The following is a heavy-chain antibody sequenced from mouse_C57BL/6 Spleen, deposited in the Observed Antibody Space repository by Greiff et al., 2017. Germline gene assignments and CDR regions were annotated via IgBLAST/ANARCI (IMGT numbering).Heavy chain of an antibody. V-gene: IGHV1-52*01. CDR3: ARGDAYFGSSYAY. CDR1: GYTFTSYW. J-gene: IGHJ2*01. D-gene: IGHD1-1*01. CDR2: IDPSDSET. Sequence: QVQLQQPGAELVRPGSSVKLSCKASGYTFTSYWMHWVKQRPIQGLEWIGNIDPSDSETHYNQKFKDKATLTVYKSSSTAYMQLSSLTSEDSAVYSCARGDAYFGSSYAYWGQGTTLTVSA.